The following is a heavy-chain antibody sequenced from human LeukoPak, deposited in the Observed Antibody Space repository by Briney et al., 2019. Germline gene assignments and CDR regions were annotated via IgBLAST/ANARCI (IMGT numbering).Heavy chain of an antibody. Sequence: GGSLRLSCAASGFTVSSNYMSWVRGAPGKGVEWGSVIYSGGSTYYADSVKGRFTISRDNSKNTLYLQMNSLRAEDTAVYYCARDTRDVGYGMDVWGQGTTVTVSS. J-gene: IGHJ6*02. CDR3: ARDTRDVGYGMDV. D-gene: IGHD5-24*01. CDR2: IYSGGST. CDR1: GFTVSSNY. V-gene: IGHV3-66*02.